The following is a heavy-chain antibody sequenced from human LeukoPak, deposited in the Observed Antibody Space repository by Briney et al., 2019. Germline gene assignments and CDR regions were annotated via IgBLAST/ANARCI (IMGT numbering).Heavy chain of an antibody. Sequence: ASVKVSCKTSKNMFTGYFMHWVRQGPGQGLEWIGWINPNSGGTLSARRFQGRVTMTRDTSIGATYMELSRLTSDDTALYYCAAQCNDDFCYKRDYMDVWGKGTMVIVSS. CDR2: INPNSGGT. J-gene: IGHJ6*03. V-gene: IGHV1-2*02. CDR3: AAQCNDDFCYKRDYMDV. CDR1: KNMFTGYF. D-gene: IGHD2-2*02.